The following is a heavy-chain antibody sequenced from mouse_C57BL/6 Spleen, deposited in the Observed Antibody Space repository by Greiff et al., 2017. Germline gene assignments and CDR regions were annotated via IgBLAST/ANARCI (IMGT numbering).Heavy chain of an antibody. D-gene: IGHD3-2*02. CDR2: IDPSDSET. J-gene: IGHJ3*01. V-gene: IGHV1-52*01. CDR1: GYTFTSYW. Sequence: VQLQQPGAELVRPGSSVKLSCKASGYTFTSYWMHWVKQRPIQGLEWIGNIDPSDSETHYNQKFKDKATLTVDKSSSTAYMQLSSLTSEDSAVXYCARDSSGPFAYWGQGTLVTVSA. CDR3: ARDSSGPFAY.